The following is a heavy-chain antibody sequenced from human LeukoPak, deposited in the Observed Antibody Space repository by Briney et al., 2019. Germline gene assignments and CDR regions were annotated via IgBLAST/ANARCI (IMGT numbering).Heavy chain of an antibody. Sequence: SETLSLTCAVSGGSISSNNWWSWVRQPPGKGLEWIGESYHSGITNYNPSLKSPVTISLDKSTNTSSLELNTVTAAGTADYYSAIAGRAHQLLGRSYHYMDVWGKGTTVTVSS. V-gene: IGHV4-4*02. CDR2: SYHSGIT. J-gene: IGHJ6*03. CDR1: GGSISSNNW. CDR3: AIAGRAHQLLGRSYHYMDV. D-gene: IGHD2-2*01.